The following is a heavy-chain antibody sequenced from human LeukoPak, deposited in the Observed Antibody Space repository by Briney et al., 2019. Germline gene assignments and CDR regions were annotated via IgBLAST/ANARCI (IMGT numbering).Heavy chain of an antibody. CDR1: GYTFTGYD. CDR2: MNPNSGNT. D-gene: IGHD6-13*01. CDR3: ARDRGERGSSWSLPAHGFDI. J-gene: IGHJ3*02. Sequence: ASVKVSCKASGYTFTGYDINWVRQATGQGLEWMGWMNPNSGNTGYAQKFQGRVTITRNTSISTAYMELSSLRSEDTAVYYCARDRGERGSSWSLPAHGFDIWGQGTMVAVSS. V-gene: IGHV1-8*03.